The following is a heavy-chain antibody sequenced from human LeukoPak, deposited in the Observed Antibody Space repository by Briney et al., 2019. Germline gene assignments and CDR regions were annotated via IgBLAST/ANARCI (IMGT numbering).Heavy chain of an antibody. D-gene: IGHD6-13*01. CDR1: GFTFSSYS. CDR2: INSSSSYI. CDR3: ARDGSSWYWYFDR. J-gene: IGHJ2*01. V-gene: IGHV3-21*01. Sequence: GGSLRLSCAASGFTFSSYSMNWVRQAPGKGLEWVSSINSSSSYIYYADSVKGRFTISRDNAKNSLYLQMNSLRAEDTAVYYCARDGSSWYWYFDRWGRGTLVTVSS.